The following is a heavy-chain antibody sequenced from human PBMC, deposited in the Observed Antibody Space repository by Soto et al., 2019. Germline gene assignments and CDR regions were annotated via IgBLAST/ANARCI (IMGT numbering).Heavy chain of an antibody. J-gene: IGHJ4*02. D-gene: IGHD3-22*01. Sequence: QVPLVESGGGVVQPGRSLRLSCAASGFTFSSYGMHWVRQAPGKGLEWVAVISYDGSNKYYADSVKGRFTISRDNSKNTLYLQMNSLRAEDTAVYYCAKDGAVNYYDSSGYCDYWGQGTLVTVSS. CDR2: ISYDGSNK. CDR1: GFTFSSYG. CDR3: AKDGAVNYYDSSGYCDY. V-gene: IGHV3-30*18.